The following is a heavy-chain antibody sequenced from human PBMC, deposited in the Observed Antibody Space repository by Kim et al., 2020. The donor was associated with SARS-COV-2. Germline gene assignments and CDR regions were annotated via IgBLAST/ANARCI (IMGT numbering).Heavy chain of an antibody. D-gene: IGHD3-10*01. CDR1: GGSFNDYY. CDR3: AGGQDVDSGRYGGLDL. CDR2: INHSGST. V-gene: IGHV4-34*01. Sequence: SETLSLTCAVYGGSFNDYYWSWIRQPPGKGLEWIGEINHSGSTNYNPSLRSRVIISVDTSKNQFSLKLSSVTAADTAVYYCAGGQDVDSGRYGGLDLWG. J-gene: IGHJ6*02.